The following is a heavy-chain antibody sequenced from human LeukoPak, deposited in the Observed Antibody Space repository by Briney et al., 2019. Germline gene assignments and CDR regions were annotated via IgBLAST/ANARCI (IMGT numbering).Heavy chain of an antibody. CDR1: GFAVSSNY. V-gene: IGHV3-53*01. J-gene: IGHJ4*02. D-gene: IGHD6-19*01. CDR3: AKLLAVTNSYYFNY. Sequence: GGSLRLSCAASGFAVSSNYMSWVRQAPGKGLEWVSVIYSGGSTYYADSVKGRFAISRDNSKNTLYLQMNSLRAEDTAVYYCAKLLAVTNSYYFNYWGQGTLVTVSS. CDR2: IYSGGST.